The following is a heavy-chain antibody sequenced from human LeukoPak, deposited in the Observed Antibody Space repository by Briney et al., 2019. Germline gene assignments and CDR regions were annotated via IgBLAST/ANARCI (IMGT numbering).Heavy chain of an antibody. CDR2: ISYDGSDK. CDR3: AKVIRYCSSTSCYYVHYYYGMDV. Sequence: GGSLRLSCAASGFSFSSYWMGWVRQAPGKGLEWVAVISYDGSDKYYADSVKGRFTISRDNSKNTLYLQMNSLRAEDTAVYYCAKVIRYCSSTSCYYVHYYYGMDVWGQGTTVTVSS. J-gene: IGHJ6*02. D-gene: IGHD2-2*01. V-gene: IGHV3-30*18. CDR1: GFSFSSYW.